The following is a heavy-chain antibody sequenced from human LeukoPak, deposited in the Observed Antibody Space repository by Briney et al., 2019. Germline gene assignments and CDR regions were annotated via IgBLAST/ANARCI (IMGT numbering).Heavy chain of an antibody. CDR1: GFTFSNYA. J-gene: IGHJ6*02. Sequence: GGSLRLSCAASGFTFSNYAIHWVRQAPGKGREWVAVISYDGTNKYYADSVKGRFTISRDNSKNTLYLQMNSLRAEDTAVYYCARDQEMDYYYYGMDVWGQGTTVTVSS. V-gene: IGHV3-30-3*01. D-gene: IGHD5-24*01. CDR2: ISYDGTNK. CDR3: ARDQEMDYYYYGMDV.